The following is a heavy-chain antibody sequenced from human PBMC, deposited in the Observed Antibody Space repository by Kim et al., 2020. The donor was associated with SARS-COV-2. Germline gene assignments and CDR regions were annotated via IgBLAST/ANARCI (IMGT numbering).Heavy chain of an antibody. D-gene: IGHD3-10*01. V-gene: IGHV1-18*01. CDR2: ISAYNGNT. J-gene: IGHJ5*02. CDR1: GYTFTSYG. Sequence: ASVKVSCKASGYTFTSYGISWVRQAPGQGLEWMGWISAYNGNTNYAQKLQGRVTMTTDTSTSTAYMELRSLRSDDTAVYYCARDLNQGVLLWFGELSAGFDPWGQGTLVTVSS. CDR3: ARDLNQGVLLWFGELSAGFDP.